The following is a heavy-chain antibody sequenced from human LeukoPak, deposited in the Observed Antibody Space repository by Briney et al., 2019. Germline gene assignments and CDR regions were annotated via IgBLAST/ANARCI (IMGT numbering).Heavy chain of an antibody. CDR3: ARDFYGDLAFDY. Sequence: SETLSLTCTVSGGSISSSSYYWGWIRQPPGKGLEWIGSIYYSGSTYYNPSLKSRVTISVDTSKNQFSLKLSSVTAADTAVYYCARDFYGDLAFDYWGQGTLVTVSS. CDR1: GGSISSSSYY. D-gene: IGHD2/OR15-2a*01. J-gene: IGHJ4*02. CDR2: IYYSGST. V-gene: IGHV4-39*07.